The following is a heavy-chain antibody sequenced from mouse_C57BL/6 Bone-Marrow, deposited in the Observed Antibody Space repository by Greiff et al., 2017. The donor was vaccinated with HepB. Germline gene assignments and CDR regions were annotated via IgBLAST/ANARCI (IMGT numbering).Heavy chain of an antibody. CDR1: GYTFTSYW. CDR2: IHPNSGST. Sequence: QVQLQQPGAELVKPGASVKLSCKASGYTFTSYWMHWVKQRPGQGLEWIGMIHPNSGSTNYNEKFKSKATLTVDKSSSTAYMQLSSLTSEDSAVYYCARVGWYYLRYAMDYWGQGTSVTVSS. V-gene: IGHV1-64*01. D-gene: IGHD5-5*01. CDR3: ARVGWYYLRYAMDY. J-gene: IGHJ4*01.